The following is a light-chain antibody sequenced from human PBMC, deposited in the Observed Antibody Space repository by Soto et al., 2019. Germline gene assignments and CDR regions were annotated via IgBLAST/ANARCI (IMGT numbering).Light chain of an antibody. J-gene: IGKJ5*01. CDR2: AAS. CDR1: QSIVTY. CDR3: QQSYDTPLT. Sequence: DIQMSRSPSSLSASVGDRVAIACRASQSIVTYLNWYQQKPGKAPKLLIYAASSLQSGVPSTFSGNGSGTDFTLTISNLQPEDFATYYCQQSYDTPLTFGQGTRLEIK. V-gene: IGKV1-39*01.